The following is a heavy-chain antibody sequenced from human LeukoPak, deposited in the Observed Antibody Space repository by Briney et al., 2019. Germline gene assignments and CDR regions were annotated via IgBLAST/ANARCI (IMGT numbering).Heavy chain of an antibody. D-gene: IGHD4-17*01. CDR1: GNYW. CDR3: AKGPYGAKAFDI. CDR2: ISGSGGST. Sequence: PGGSLRLSCAASGNYWMHWVRQAPGKGLEWVSAISGSGGSTYYADSVKGRFTISRDNSKNTLYLQMNSLRAEDTAVYYCAKGPYGAKAFDIWGQGTMVTVSS. V-gene: IGHV3-23*01. J-gene: IGHJ3*02.